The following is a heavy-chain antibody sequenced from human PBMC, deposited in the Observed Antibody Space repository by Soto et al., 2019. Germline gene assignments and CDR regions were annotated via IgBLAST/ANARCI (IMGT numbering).Heavy chain of an antibody. D-gene: IGHD6-6*01. Sequence: GGSLRLPCGASGFTFSSYGMHWVRQAPGKGLEWVAVISYDGSNKYYADSVKGRFTISRDNSKNTLYLQMNSLRAEDTAVYYCAKDVKQLYGMDVWGQGTTVIVSS. CDR3: AKDVKQLYGMDV. V-gene: IGHV3-30*18. CDR1: GFTFSSYG. J-gene: IGHJ6*01. CDR2: ISYDGSNK.